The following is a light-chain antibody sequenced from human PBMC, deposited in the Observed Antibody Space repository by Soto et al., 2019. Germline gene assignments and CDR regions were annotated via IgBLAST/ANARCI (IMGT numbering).Light chain of an antibody. CDR1: QSISSW. CDR2: KAS. CDR3: QQYNSYSRT. Sequence: DLQMTQSPSTLSASVGDRVTITCRASQSISSWLAWYQQKPGKAPKLLIYKASSLKSGVPSRFSGSGSGTEFTLTISSLQPDDFATYYCQQYNSYSRTFGQGTKVEIK. J-gene: IGKJ1*01. V-gene: IGKV1-5*03.